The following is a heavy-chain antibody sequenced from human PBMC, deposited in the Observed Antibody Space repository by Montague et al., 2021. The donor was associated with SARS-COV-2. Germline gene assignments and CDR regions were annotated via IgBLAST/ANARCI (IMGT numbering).Heavy chain of an antibody. CDR2: IYYSGPT. V-gene: IGHV4-59*01. D-gene: IGHD3-22*01. Sequence: SETLSLTCTVSGGHYFWCWIRQPPGTGLEWLGYIYYSGPTKYNPSLESRVTISLDTSKNRLSLRLRSVTAAATAVYYCARIVVVTYSHFDLWGRGTLVTVSS. CDR3: ARIVVVTYSHFDL. CDR1: GGHYF. J-gene: IGHJ2*01.